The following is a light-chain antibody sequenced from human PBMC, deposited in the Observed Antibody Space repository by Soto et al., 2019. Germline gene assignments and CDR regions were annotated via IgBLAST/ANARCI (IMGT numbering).Light chain of an antibody. CDR2: GAS. J-gene: IGKJ1*01. Sequence: EIVLTQSPGTLSLSPGERATLSCRASQSVSSSYLAWYQQKPGQAPRLLIYGASSRATGIPDRFSGSGSGTDFTLTISSLEPEDFAVYYCQQYGSSPPWTFGQGTKVHIK. V-gene: IGKV3-20*01. CDR3: QQYGSSPPWT. CDR1: QSVSSSY.